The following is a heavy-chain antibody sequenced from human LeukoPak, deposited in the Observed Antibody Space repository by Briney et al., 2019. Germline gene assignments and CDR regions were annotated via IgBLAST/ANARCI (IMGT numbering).Heavy chain of an antibody. Sequence: GGSLRLSCTASGFTFSGYSMNWIRQAPGKGLEWVSSFGTRSTSIYHAGSVKGRFAISRDNAKNSLYLQMNSLRAEDTAVYYCASLTSHRYCSGGSCYGWGQGTLVTVSS. D-gene: IGHD2-15*01. V-gene: IGHV3-21*01. CDR3: ASLTSHRYCSGGSCYG. CDR1: GFTFSGYS. CDR2: FGTRSTSI. J-gene: IGHJ4*02.